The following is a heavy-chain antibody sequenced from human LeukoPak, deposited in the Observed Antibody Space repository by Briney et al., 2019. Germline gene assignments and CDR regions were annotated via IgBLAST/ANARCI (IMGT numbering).Heavy chain of an antibody. CDR1: GYTFTSYG. J-gene: IGHJ4*02. V-gene: IGHV1-18*01. CDR3: ATDPVGFGVVIARSPAPSAN. CDR2: ISAYNGNT. D-gene: IGHD3-3*01. Sequence: ASVKVSCKASGYTFTSYGISWVRQAPGQGLEWMGWISAYNGNTNYAQKLQGRVTMTTDTSTSTAYMELRSLRSDDTAVYYCATDPVGFGVVIARSPAPSANWGQGTLVTVSS.